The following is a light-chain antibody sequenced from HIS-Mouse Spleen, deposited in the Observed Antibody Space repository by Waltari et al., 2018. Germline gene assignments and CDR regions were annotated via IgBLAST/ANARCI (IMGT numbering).Light chain of an antibody. CDR1: SSNIGINY. CDR3: AAWDDSLSGRV. Sequence: QSVLTQPPSASGTPGQRVTISCSGSSSNIGINYVYWYQQLPGTAPKPLIYRNNQRPSGVPDRFSGSKSGTSASLAISGLRSEDEADYYCAAWDDSLSGRVFGGGTKLTVL. J-gene: IGLJ3*02. V-gene: IGLV1-47*01. CDR2: RNN.